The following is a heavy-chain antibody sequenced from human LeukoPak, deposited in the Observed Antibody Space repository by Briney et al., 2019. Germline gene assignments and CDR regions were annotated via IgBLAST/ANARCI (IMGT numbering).Heavy chain of an antibody. D-gene: IGHD2-15*01. CDR1: GFTFDDYA. CDR3: AKDLGVVVAATLPDY. CDR2: ISWNSGSI. Sequence: GGSLRLSCVASGFTFDDYAMHWVRQAPGKGLEWVSGISWNSGSIGYADPVKGRFTISRDNAKNSLYLQMNSLRAEDTALYYCAKDLGVVVAATLPDYWGQGTLVTVSS. V-gene: IGHV3-9*01. J-gene: IGHJ4*02.